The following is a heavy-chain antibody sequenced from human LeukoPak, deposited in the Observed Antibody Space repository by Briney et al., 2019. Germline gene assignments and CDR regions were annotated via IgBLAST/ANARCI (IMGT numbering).Heavy chain of an antibody. CDR2: IRYDGSNK. D-gene: IGHD3-22*01. Sequence: PGGSLRLSCAASGFTFSSYGIHWVRQAPGKGLEWVAFIRYDGSNKYYADSVKGRFTISRDNSKNTLYLQMNSLRAADTAAYYCARDLTIVVVYDAFDIWGQGTMVTVSS. CDR3: ARDLTIVVVYDAFDI. J-gene: IGHJ3*02. CDR1: GFTFSSYG. V-gene: IGHV3-30*02.